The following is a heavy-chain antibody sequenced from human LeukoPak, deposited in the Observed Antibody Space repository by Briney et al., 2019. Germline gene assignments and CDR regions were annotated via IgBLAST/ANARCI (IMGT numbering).Heavy chain of an antibody. CDR3: ARERGVVVTAIGLDY. V-gene: IGHV3-30*04. D-gene: IGHD2-21*02. J-gene: IGHJ4*02. Sequence: PGGSLRLSCAASGFTFSSYAMHWVRQAPGKGLEWVAVISYDGSNKYYADSVKGRFTISRDNSKNTLYLQINSLRAEDTAVYYCARERGVVVTAIGLDYWGQGTLVTVSS. CDR1: GFTFSSYA. CDR2: ISYDGSNK.